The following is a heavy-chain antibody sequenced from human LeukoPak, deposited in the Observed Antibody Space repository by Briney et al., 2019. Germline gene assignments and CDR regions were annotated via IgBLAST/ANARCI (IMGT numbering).Heavy chain of an antibody. D-gene: IGHD2-21*02. V-gene: IGHV1-69*13. CDR2: MIPIYGIT. CDR3: AGGSISSDIVAVTAMDY. Sequence: SVKVSFKASGGTFSNYVISWVRQAPGQGLEWMGGMIPIYGITSDAQKFQGRVTITADESTTTAYMELSSLRSEDTAVYYCAGGSISSDIVAVTAMDYWGQGTLVTVSS. J-gene: IGHJ4*02. CDR1: GGTFSNYV.